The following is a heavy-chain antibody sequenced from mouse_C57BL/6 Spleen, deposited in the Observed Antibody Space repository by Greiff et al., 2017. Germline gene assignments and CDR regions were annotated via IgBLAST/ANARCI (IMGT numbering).Heavy chain of an antibody. V-gene: IGHV2-6-1*01. CDR1: GFSLTSYG. D-gene: IGHD2-3*01. CDR3: ARHEVYDGYPFAY. Sequence: VHLVESGPGLVAPSQSLSITCTVSGFSLTSYGVHWVRQPPGKGLEWLVVIWSDGSTTYNSALKSRLSISKDNSKSQVFLKMNSLQTDDTAMYYCARHEVYDGYPFAYWGQGTLVTVSA. CDR2: IWSDGST. J-gene: IGHJ3*01.